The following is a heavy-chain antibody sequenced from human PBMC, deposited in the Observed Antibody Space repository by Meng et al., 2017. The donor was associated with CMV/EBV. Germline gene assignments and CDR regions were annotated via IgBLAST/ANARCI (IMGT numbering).Heavy chain of an antibody. J-gene: IGHJ4*02. D-gene: IGHD3-9*01. Sequence: SETLSLTCTVSGGSISSSSYYWGWIRQPPGKGLEWIGSIYYSGSTYYKPSLKSRVTISVDTSKNQFSLKLSSVTAADTAVYYCARDPPYYDILTGYLPSYYFDYWGQGTLVTVSS. V-gene: IGHV4-39*07. CDR2: IYYSGST. CDR1: GGSISSSSYY. CDR3: ARDPPYYDILTGYLPSYYFDY.